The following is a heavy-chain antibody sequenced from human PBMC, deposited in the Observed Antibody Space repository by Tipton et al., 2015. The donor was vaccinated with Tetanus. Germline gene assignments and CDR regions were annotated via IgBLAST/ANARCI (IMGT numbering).Heavy chain of an antibody. CDR3: ASYNIPYYFDY. CDR1: GGSISSSSYY. J-gene: IGHJ4*02. D-gene: IGHD2-2*02. Sequence: GLVKPSETLSLTCTVSGGSISSSSYYWSWIRQPPGKELEWIGYIDYSGSTNYNPSLKSRLIISADTSKNQFSLRLSSVTAADTAVYYCASYNIPYYFDYWGRGTLVTVSS. V-gene: IGHV4-61*01. CDR2: IDYSGST.